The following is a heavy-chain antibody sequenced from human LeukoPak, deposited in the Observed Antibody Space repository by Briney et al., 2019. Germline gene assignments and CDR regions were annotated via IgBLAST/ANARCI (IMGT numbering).Heavy chain of an antibody. Sequence: SETLSLTCAVYGGSFSGYYWSWIRQPPGKGLEWIGEINHSGSTNYNPSLKSRVTISVDTSKNQLSLKLSSVTAADTAVYYCARITGTTKVDYWGQGTLVTVSS. CDR3: ARITGTTKVDY. V-gene: IGHV4-34*01. J-gene: IGHJ4*02. D-gene: IGHD1-7*01. CDR2: INHSGST. CDR1: GGSFSGYY.